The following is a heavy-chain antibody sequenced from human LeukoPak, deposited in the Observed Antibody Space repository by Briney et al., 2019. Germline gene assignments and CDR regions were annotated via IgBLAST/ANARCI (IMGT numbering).Heavy chain of an antibody. CDR3: ASLPRSSWQYSDY. J-gene: IGHJ4*02. CDR1: GYSFTSYW. CDR2: IDPSDSYT. D-gene: IGHD6-13*01. Sequence: GESLKISCKGSGYSFTSYWISWVRQMPGKGLEWMGRIDPSDSYTNYSPSFQGHVTISADKSITTAYLQWSSLKASDTAMYYCASLPRSSWQYSDYWGQGTLVTVSS. V-gene: IGHV5-10-1*01.